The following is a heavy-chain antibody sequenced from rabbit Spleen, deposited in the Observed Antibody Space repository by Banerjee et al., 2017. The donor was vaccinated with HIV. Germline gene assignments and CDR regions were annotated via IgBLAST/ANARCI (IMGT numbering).Heavy chain of an antibody. CDR3: ARDNHGSDARFRLDL. CDR1: GFDFSSAYD. Sequence: QSLEESGGDLVKPGASLTLTCTASGFDFSSAYDMWWVRQAPGKGLDWIGYIDGGSDSTYYASWAKGRFTFSKTSSTTVTLQMTSLTAADTATYFCARDNHGSDARFRLDLWGQGTLVTVS. J-gene: IGHJ3*01. CDR2: IDGGSDST. V-gene: IGHV1S40*01. D-gene: IGHD5-1*01.